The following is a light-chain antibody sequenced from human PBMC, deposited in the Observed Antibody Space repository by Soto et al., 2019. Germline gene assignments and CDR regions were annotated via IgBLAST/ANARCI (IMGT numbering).Light chain of an antibody. CDR1: SSNIGNNY. CDR3: GTWDSSLSAGV. V-gene: IGLV1-51*01. J-gene: IGLJ2*01. CDR2: DNN. Sequence: QTVVTQPPSLSAAPGQKVAISCSGGSSNIGNNYVSWYQHLPGTAPKLLIYDNNKRPSGIPDRFSGSKSGTSATLGITGLQTGDEADYYCGTWDSSLSAGVFGGGTKLTVL.